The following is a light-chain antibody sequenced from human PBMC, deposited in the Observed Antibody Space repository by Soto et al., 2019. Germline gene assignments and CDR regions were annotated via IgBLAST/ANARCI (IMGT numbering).Light chain of an antibody. CDR2: EGS. J-gene: IGLJ2*01. Sequence: QSALTQPASVSGSPGQSITIPCTGTSSDVGSYNLVSWYQQHPGKAPKLMIYEGSKRPSGVSNRFSGSKSGNTASLTISGLQAEAEADYYCCSYAGSSTYVVFGGGTKVTV. CDR1: SSDVGSYNL. V-gene: IGLV2-23*01. CDR3: CSYAGSSTYVV.